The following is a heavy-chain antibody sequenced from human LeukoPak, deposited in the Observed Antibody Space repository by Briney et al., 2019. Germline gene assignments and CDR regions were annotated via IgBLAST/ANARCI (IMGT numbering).Heavy chain of an antibody. CDR2: IYYSGSA. D-gene: IGHD6-19*01. CDR3: ARGVRFITVAGGTREFDY. J-gene: IGHJ4*02. Sequence: SETLSLTCTVSGGSISSSTYYWGWIRQPPGKGLEWIATIYYSGSAYYNPSLTSRVTISVDTSKNQFSLKLSSLTAADTAVYYCARGVRFITVAGGTREFDYWGQGTLVTVSS. V-gene: IGHV4-39*01. CDR1: GGSISSSTYY.